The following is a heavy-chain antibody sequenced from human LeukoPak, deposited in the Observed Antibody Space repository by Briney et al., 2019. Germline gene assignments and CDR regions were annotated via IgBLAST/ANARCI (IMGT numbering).Heavy chain of an antibody. V-gene: IGHV1-69*13. CDR3: ASPVTTGRPLRFLEWLDFDY. CDR1: GGTFSSYA. CDR2: IIPIFGTA. D-gene: IGHD3-3*01. J-gene: IGHJ4*02. Sequence: SVKVSCKASGGTFSSYAISWVRQAPGQGLEWMGGIIPIFGTANYAQKFQGRVTITADESTSTAYMELSSLRSEDTAVYYCASPVTTGRPLRFLEWLDFDYWGQGTLVTVSS.